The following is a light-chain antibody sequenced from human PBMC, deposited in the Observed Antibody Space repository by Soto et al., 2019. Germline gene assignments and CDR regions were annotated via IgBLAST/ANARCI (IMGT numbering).Light chain of an antibody. CDR3: YSYTSSSTVV. Sequence: QSALTQPASVSGSPGQSITISCTGTSSDVGGYKYVSWYHQYPGKAPKLMIYEVSNQPSGVSDRFSGSKSGNTASLTISGLQAEDEGDYYCYSYTSSSTVVFGGGTKVTVL. J-gene: IGLJ2*01. V-gene: IGLV2-14*01. CDR1: SSDVGGYKY. CDR2: EVS.